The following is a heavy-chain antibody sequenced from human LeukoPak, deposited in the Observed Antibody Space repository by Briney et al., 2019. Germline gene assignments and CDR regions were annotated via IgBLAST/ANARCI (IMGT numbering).Heavy chain of an antibody. CDR2: IYSGGST. CDR1: GFTVSSNY. Sequence: GGSLRLSCAASGFTVSSNYMSWVRQAPGKGLEWVSVIYSGGSTYYADSVKGRFTISRDNSKNTLYLQMNSLRAEDTAVYYCARDLAVYDSSGYYAFDIWGQGTMVTVSS. V-gene: IGHV3-53*01. D-gene: IGHD3-22*01. J-gene: IGHJ3*02. CDR3: ARDLAVYDSSGYYAFDI.